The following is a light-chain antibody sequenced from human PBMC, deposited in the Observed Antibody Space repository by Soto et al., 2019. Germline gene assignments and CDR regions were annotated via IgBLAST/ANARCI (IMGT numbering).Light chain of an antibody. J-gene: IGKJ3*01. CDR1: QDISRW. CDR3: HQANSLPYT. CDR2: GAS. Sequence: DIQMTQSPSAVSASVGDRVTITCRASQDISRWLAWYQQKPGRAPKLLISGASSLHTGVPLRFSGSGSGTYFTRTISSLQTEAFATYYCHQANSLPYTFGPGTKVAIK. V-gene: IGKV1-12*01.